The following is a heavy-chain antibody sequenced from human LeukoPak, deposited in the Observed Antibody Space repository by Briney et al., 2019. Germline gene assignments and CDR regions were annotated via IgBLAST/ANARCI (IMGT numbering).Heavy chain of an antibody. D-gene: IGHD6-19*01. CDR1: GFTVSNNY. CDR3: AREFRQTYNSGWSLDY. V-gene: IGHV3-53*01. CDR2: IYGGRNNT. J-gene: IGHJ4*02. Sequence: PGGSLRLSCSVPGFTVSNNYMSWVPQAPGKGLEWVSVIYGGRNNTHYADSVKGRFTISRDNSKNTVYLQMNSLTAEDTAAYYCAREFRQTYNSGWSLDYWGQATLVTVSS.